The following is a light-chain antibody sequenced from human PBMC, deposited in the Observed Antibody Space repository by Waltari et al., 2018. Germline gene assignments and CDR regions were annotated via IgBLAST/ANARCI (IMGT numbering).Light chain of an antibody. CDR3: QQYYDTPT. CDR1: QSVLYTSDSKNY. Sequence: EIVMTQSPDSLAVSLGERATIHCKSSQSVLYTSDSKNYLAWYQQKPGQPPNLLIYLASTRESGVPGRFTGSWSGTDFTLTVSSLQAEDVAVYYCQQYYDTPTFGQGTKLEIK. CDR2: LAS. J-gene: IGKJ2*01. V-gene: IGKV4-1*01.